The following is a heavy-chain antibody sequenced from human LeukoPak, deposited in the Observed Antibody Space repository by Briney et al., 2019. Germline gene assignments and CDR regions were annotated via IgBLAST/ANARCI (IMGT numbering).Heavy chain of an antibody. J-gene: IGHJ6*03. Sequence: SETLSLTCTVSGGSISSGGYYWTWIRQHPGRGLEWIGYVYYSGTTYYNPSLQSRVTMSIDTSKSQFSLKLNSVTAADTAVYYCVRDTRYDMDVWGKGTTVTVSS. CDR3: VRDTRYDMDV. CDR1: GGSISSGGYY. CDR2: VYYSGTT. V-gene: IGHV4-31*03.